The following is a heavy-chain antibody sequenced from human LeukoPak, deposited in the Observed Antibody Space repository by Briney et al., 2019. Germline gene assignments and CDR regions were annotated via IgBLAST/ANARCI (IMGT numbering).Heavy chain of an antibody. V-gene: IGHV1-2*02. Sequence: ASVKVSCKASGYTFTGYYMHGVRHAPGQGLEWMGWINPNSGGTNYAQKFQGRVTMTRDTSISTAYIELSRLRSDDTAVYYCAREDGGSYFLWGQGTLVTVSS. CDR1: GYTFTGYY. CDR3: AREDGGSYFL. J-gene: IGHJ4*02. D-gene: IGHD1-26*01. CDR2: INPNSGGT.